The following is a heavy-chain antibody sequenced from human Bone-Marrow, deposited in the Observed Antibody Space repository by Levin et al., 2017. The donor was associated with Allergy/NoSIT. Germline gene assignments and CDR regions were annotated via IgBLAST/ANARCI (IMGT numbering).Heavy chain of an antibody. V-gene: IGHV4-31*03. CDR2: IYYSGNT. J-gene: IGHJ4*02. D-gene: IGHD5-24*01. CDR3: AREDGYVFDY. Sequence: PSETLSLTCSLSGGSISTGGFHWSWVRQRPGKGLEWIGHIYYSGNTYYNPSLQSRLSISIDTSKNRFSLRLTSVTAADTAVYYCAREDGYVFDYWGQGTLVTVSS. CDR1: GGSISTGGFH.